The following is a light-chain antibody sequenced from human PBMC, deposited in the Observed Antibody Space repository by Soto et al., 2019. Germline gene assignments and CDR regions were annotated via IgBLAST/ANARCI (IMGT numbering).Light chain of an antibody. Sequence: EIVLTQSPGTLSLSPGERATLSCRASQTTSDSYLGWYQQKPGQAPRLLIYDTSNRATGIPDRFSGSGSGTDFTLTISRLEPEDFAVYDCQQYGNSPPYTVGQGTTLEI. J-gene: IGKJ2*01. CDR3: QQYGNSPPYT. CDR2: DTS. CDR1: QTTSDSY. V-gene: IGKV3-20*01.